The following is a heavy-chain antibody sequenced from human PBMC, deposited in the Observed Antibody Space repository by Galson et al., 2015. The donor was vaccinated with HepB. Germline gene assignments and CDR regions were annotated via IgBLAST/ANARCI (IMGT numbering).Heavy chain of an antibody. CDR1: GFTFSSYW. CDR3: ARPWPPSGWYAIIPTYYFDY. Sequence: SLRLSCAASGFTFSSYWMTWVRQAPGKGLEWVANIKQDGSETYYVDSVKGRFTISRDNAKNSLYLQMNSLRAEDTAVYYCARPWPPSGWYAIIPTYYFDYWGQGTLVTVSS. V-gene: IGHV3-7*01. J-gene: IGHJ4*02. CDR2: IKQDGSET. D-gene: IGHD6-19*01.